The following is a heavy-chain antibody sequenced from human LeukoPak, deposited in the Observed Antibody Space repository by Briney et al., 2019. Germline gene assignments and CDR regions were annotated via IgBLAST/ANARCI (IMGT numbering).Heavy chain of an antibody. J-gene: IGHJ5*02. Sequence: GESLKISCKGSGCSFTSYWIGWVRQMPGKGLEWMGIIYPGDSDTRYSPSFQGQVTISADKSISTAYLQWSSLKASDTAMYYCAREYCSSTSCQKAYRNWFDPWGQGTLVTVSS. D-gene: IGHD2-2*01. V-gene: IGHV5-51*03. CDR1: GCSFTSYW. CDR3: AREYCSSTSCQKAYRNWFDP. CDR2: IYPGDSDT.